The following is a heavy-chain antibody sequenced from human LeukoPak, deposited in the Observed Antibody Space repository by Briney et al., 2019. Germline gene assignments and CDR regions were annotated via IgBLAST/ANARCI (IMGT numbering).Heavy chain of an antibody. CDR3: AREGTAMVSFDY. J-gene: IGHJ4*02. CDR2: ISSGGNTI. CDR1: GFTFSIYE. Sequence: PGGSLRLSCAASGFTFSIYEMNWVRQAPGKGLEWVSYISSGGNTIYYADSVKGRFTISRDNAKNSLYLQMNSLRAEDTAVYYCAREGTAMVSFDYWGQGTLVTVSS. D-gene: IGHD5-18*01. V-gene: IGHV3-48*03.